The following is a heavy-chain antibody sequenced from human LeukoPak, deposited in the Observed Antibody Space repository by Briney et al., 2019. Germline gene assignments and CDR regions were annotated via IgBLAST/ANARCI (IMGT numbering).Heavy chain of an antibody. CDR2: ISSNGGST. CDR1: GFTFSSYA. J-gene: IGHJ6*02. V-gene: IGHV3-64*01. CDR3: ARMREKNYYYYGMDV. Sequence: PGGSLRLSCAASGFTFSSYAMHWVRQAPGKGLEYVSAISSNGGSTYYANSVKGRFTISRDNSKNTLYLQMGSLRAEDMAVYYCARMREKNYYYYGMDVWGQGTTVTVS.